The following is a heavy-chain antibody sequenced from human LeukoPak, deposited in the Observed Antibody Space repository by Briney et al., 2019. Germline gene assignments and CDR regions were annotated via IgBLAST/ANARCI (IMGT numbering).Heavy chain of an antibody. V-gene: IGHV3-23*01. CDR3: AKDQHYYESHGYGVGGQFNY. CDR2: IRSSGIDT. CDR1: GFTFSTFA. J-gene: IGHJ4*02. Sequence: GGSLRLSCADSGFTFSTFAMSWVRQAPGKALEWVSAIRSSGIDTYYADSVKGRFTISRDNSKNTLYRQMNSLRPEDTAFYYCAKDQHYYESHGYGVGGQFNYWGQGTLVTVSS. D-gene: IGHD3-22*01.